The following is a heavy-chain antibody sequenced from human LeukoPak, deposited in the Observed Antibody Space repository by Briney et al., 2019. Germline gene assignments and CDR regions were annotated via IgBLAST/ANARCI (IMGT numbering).Heavy chain of an antibody. J-gene: IGHJ5*02. D-gene: IGHD3-3*01. CDR3: AKDPPYFTIFGGADWFDP. V-gene: IGHV3-23*01. Sequence: GGSLRLSCAASGFTFSSYAMSWVRQAPGKGLEWVSAISGSGGSTYYTDSVKGRFTISRDNSKNTLYLQMNSLRAEDTAVYYCAKDPPYFTIFGGADWFDPWGQGTLVTVSS. CDR2: ISGSGGST. CDR1: GFTFSSYA.